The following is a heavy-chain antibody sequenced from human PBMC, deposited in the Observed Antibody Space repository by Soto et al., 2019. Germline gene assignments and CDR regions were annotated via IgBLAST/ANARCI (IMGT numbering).Heavy chain of an antibody. V-gene: IGHV4-59*08. CDR3: ERRSISVFVNWFDP. CDR2: IYYSGTT. Sequence: SETLSLTCTVSGGSISSYYWSWIRQPPGKGLEWIGYIYYSGTTNYNPSLKSRVSISVDKSKNYFSLKVNSVTAADTAVYYCERRSISVFVNWFDPWGQGTLVTVSS. CDR1: GGSISSYY. D-gene: IGHD3-16*02. J-gene: IGHJ5*02.